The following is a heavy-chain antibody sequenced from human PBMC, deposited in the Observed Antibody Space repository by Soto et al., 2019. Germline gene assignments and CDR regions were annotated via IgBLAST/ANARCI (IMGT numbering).Heavy chain of an antibody. V-gene: IGHV1-18*01. CDR3: ARDGPTVTTGTREFDY. D-gene: IGHD4-17*01. Sequence: QVRLVQSGAEVKKPGASVKVSCEASGYIFATYGISWVRQAPGQGLEWMGWISGYNGNTNYAQKLQGRVTMTTDTSTRTAYMELRSLRSDDTAVYYCARDGPTVTTGTREFDYWGQGTLVTVSS. CDR1: GYIFATYG. CDR2: ISGYNGNT. J-gene: IGHJ4*02.